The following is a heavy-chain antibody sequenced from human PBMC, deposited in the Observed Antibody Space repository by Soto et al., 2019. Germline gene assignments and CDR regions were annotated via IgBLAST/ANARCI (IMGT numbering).Heavy chain of an antibody. Sequence: GGSMRLSCAASGFTFSRDGMSWVRQAPGKGLEWVSLITDNGGSTYYADSVKGRFTISIDNTKNTLFLQMNSLRAEDTAVYYCAKERATTTAFDYWGQGALVTVSS. D-gene: IGHD4-17*01. CDR1: GFTFSRDG. V-gene: IGHV3-23*01. J-gene: IGHJ4*02. CDR2: ITDNGGST. CDR3: AKERATTTAFDY.